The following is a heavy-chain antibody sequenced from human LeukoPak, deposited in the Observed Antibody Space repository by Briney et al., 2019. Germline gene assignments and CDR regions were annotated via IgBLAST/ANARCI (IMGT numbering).Heavy chain of an antibody. D-gene: IGHD6-13*01. CDR2: IIPILGIA. J-gene: IGHJ4*02. V-gene: IGHV1-69*04. CDR3: ARDPAIAAAGKGEDDY. Sequence: ASVKVSCKASGGTFSSYAISWVRQAPGQGLEWMGRIIPILGIANYAQKFQGRVTITADKSTSTAYVELSSLRSEDTAVYYCARDPAIAAAGKGEDDYWGQGTLVTVSS. CDR1: GGTFSSYA.